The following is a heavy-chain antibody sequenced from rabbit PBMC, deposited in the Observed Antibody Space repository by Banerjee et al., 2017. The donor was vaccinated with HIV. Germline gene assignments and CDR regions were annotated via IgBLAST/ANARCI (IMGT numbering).Heavy chain of an antibody. CDR2: INTSSGNT. D-gene: IGHD1-1*01. J-gene: IGHJ4*01. V-gene: IGHV1S45*01. Sequence: QDQLEESGGDLVKPGGTLTLTCTASGFSFSNKYVMCWVRQAPGKGLEWIACINTSSGNTVYATWAKGRFTSLNTVDLKMTSLTAADTATYFCARDLTGVIGWNFNLWGPGTLVTVS. CDR3: ARDLTGVIGWNFNL. CDR1: GFSFSNKYV.